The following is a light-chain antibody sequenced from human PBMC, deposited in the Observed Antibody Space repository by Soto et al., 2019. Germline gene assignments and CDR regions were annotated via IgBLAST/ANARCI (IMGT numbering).Light chain of an antibody. CDR2: GNS. Sequence: QAVLTQPPSVSGAPGQMVTISCTGSSSSVGAGYDVHWYQQLPGTAPKLLIYGNSNRPSGVPDRFSGSKSGTPASLAITGLQAEDEADYYCQSYDSSLSGFVFGTGTKLTVL. V-gene: IGLV1-40*01. J-gene: IGLJ1*01. CDR1: SSSVGAGYD. CDR3: QSYDSSLSGFV.